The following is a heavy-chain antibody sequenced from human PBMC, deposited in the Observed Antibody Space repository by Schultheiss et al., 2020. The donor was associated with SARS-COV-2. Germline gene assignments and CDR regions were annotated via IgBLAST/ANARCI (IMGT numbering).Heavy chain of an antibody. CDR2: INHSGST. D-gene: IGHD4-23*01. Sequence: SETLSLTCAVYGGSFSGYYWSWIRQPPGKGLEWIGEINHSGSTNYNPSLKSRVTISVDTSKNQFSLKLSSVTAADTAVYYCARHVLMGYGGGDGFDYWGQGTLVTVSS. CDR1: GGSFSGYY. V-gene: IGHV4-34*01. J-gene: IGHJ4*02. CDR3: ARHVLMGYGGGDGFDY.